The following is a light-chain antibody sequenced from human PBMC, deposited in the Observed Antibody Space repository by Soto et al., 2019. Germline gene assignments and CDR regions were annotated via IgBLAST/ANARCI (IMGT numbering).Light chain of an antibody. CDR1: QSISAS. CDR2: RAP. CDR3: QQSYSSPWT. V-gene: IGKV1-39*01. J-gene: IGKJ1*01. Sequence: DIQMPQSPSSLSASVGDSVTISCRASQSISASLNWYQQKPGAAPRLLISRAPSVMSGAPTRFSGRGSGRDFTLTISSLRTEEIGTYFCQQSYSSPWTVGPGTQV.